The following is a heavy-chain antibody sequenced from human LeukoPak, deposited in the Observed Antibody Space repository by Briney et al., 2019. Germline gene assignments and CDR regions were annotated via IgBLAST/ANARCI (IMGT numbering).Heavy chain of an antibody. CDR2: ISSDGSDT. D-gene: IGHD3-9*01. J-gene: IGHJ4*02. CDR3: ARRYYYFDY. CDR1: GFTLNDYY. Sequence: GGSLRLSCEASGFTLNDYYMSWIRQAPGKGLEWIAYISSDGSDTDYADSVRGRFTFSRDNAKKSLYLQMNNLRAEDTAVHYCARRYYYFDYWGQGTQVTVSS. V-gene: IGHV3-11*04.